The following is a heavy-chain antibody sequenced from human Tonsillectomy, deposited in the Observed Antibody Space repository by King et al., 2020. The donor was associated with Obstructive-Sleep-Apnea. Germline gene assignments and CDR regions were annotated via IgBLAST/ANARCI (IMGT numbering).Heavy chain of an antibody. CDR3: AKDATPPYVWGTYRSIDH. CDR2: ISDDGSDK. CDR1: GFTFSTYG. J-gene: IGHJ4*02. Sequence: VQLVESGGGVVQPGRSLRLSCAASGFTFSTYGMHWVRQAPGKGLEWVAVISDDGSDKYYAESVKGRFTISRDNSKSTLVVQMDSLRHEDTAVYYCAKDATPPYVWGTYRSIDHWGQGTLVIVSS. V-gene: IGHV3-30*18. D-gene: IGHD3-16*02.